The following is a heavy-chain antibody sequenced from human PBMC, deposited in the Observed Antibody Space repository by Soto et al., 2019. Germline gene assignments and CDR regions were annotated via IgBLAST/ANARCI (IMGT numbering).Heavy chain of an antibody. CDR2: VSGSGASK. CDR3: AITRLYDSIDYHRDGFDI. V-gene: IGHV3-23*01. CDR1: GFTFSSYT. Sequence: PGGSLRLSCAASGFTFSSYTMHWVRQSPGKGLEWVSVVSGSGASKYSADSVKGRFTVSRDNSNNTLFLQMNSLRAEDTAVYYCAITRLYDSIDYHRDGFDIWGQGTMVTVSS. J-gene: IGHJ3*02. D-gene: IGHD3-22*01.